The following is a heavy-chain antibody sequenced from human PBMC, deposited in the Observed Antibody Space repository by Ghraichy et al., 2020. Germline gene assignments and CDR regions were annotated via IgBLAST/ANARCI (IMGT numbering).Heavy chain of an antibody. Sequence: SETLSLTCTVSGGSISSSSYYWGWIRQPPGKGLEWIGSIYYSGSTYYNPSLKSRVTISVDTSKNQFSLKLSSVTAADTAVYYCATVGGSGWFYFDYWGQGTLVTVSS. CDR2: IYYSGST. V-gene: IGHV4-39*01. CDR3: ATVGGSGWFYFDY. J-gene: IGHJ4*02. CDR1: GGSISSSSYY. D-gene: IGHD6-19*01.